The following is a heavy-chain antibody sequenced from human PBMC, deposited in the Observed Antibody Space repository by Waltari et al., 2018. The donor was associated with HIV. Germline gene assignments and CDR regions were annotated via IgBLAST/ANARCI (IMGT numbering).Heavy chain of an antibody. J-gene: IGHJ4*02. CDR1: GFTFSSYA. Sequence: EVQLLESGGGLVQPGGSLRLSCAASGFTFSSYAMSWVSQAPGKGLEWVSAISNSGGSTYYADSVKGRFTISRDNSKNTLYLQMNSLRDEDTAVYYCAKDLSSISMIVPRSYFDYWGQGTLVTVSS. V-gene: IGHV3-23*01. CDR2: ISNSGGST. D-gene: IGHD3-22*01. CDR3: AKDLSSISMIVPRSYFDY.